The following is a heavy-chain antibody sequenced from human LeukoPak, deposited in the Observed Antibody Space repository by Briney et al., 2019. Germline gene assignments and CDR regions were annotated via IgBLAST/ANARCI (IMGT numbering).Heavy chain of an antibody. D-gene: IGHD3-3*01. Sequence: PSETLSLTCTVSGGSVSSGSYYWSWIRQPPGKGLEWIGYIYYSGSTKYDPSLKSRVTMSIDTSKNQFSLKLTSVTAADTAVYYCARVRNWSGYNALDCWGQGTLVTVSS. V-gene: IGHV4-61*01. CDR3: ARVRNWSGYNALDC. CDR1: GGSVSSGSYY. CDR2: IYYSGST. J-gene: IGHJ4*02.